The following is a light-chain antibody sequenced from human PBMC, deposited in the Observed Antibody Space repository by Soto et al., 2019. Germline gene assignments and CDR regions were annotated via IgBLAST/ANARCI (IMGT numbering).Light chain of an antibody. CDR3: QQDTNWPPLT. V-gene: IGKV3D-15*01. Sequence: IVMTQSPATLSVSPGERATLFCRASQSVSSNLAWYQQRPGQTPRLLIFGAYTRATGIPARFSGSGSGTEFTLTISSLQSEDSAVYFGQQDTNWPPLTFGGGTKVEIK. CDR1: QSVSSN. J-gene: IGKJ4*01. CDR2: GAY.